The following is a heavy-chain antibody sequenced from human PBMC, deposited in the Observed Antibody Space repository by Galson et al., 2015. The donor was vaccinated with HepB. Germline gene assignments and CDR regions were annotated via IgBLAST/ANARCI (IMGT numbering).Heavy chain of an antibody. CDR2: ISAYNGNT. CDR1: GYTFTSYG. Sequence: SVKVSCKASGYTFTSYGISWVRQAPGQGLEWMGWISAYNGNTNYAQKLQGRVTMTTDTSTSTAYMELRSLRSDDTAVYYCARDVPYQPYYTINMVRGVIDAGDYWGQGTLVTVSS. D-gene: IGHD3-10*01. V-gene: IGHV1-18*04. J-gene: IGHJ4*02. CDR3: ARDVPYQPYYTINMVRGVIDAGDY.